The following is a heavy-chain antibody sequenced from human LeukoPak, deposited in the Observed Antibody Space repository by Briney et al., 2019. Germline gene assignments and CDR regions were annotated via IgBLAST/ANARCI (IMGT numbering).Heavy chain of an antibody. Sequence: SETLSLTCTVSGGSISSSSYYWGWTRQPPGKGLEWIGSIYYSGSTYYNPSLKSRVTISVDTSKNQFSLKLSSVTAADTAVYYCASLPYYDYVWGSYRLDYWGQGTLVTVSS. J-gene: IGHJ4*02. CDR1: GGSISSSSYY. V-gene: IGHV4-39*01. D-gene: IGHD3-16*02. CDR2: IYYSGST. CDR3: ASLPYYDYVWGSYRLDY.